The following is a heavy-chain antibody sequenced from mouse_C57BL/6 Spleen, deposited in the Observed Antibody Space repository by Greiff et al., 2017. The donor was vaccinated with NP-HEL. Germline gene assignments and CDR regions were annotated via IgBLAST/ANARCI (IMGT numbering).Heavy chain of an antibody. CDR3: ARGGYYGYDAGYFDV. D-gene: IGHD2-2*01. V-gene: IGHV1-61*01. J-gene: IGHJ1*03. Sequence: VQLQQPGAELVRPGSSVKLSCKASGYTFTSYWMDWVKQRPGQGLEWIGNIYPSDSETHYNQKFKDKATFTVDKYSSTTYMQLSSLTSEDSAVYYCARGGYYGYDAGYFDVWGTGTTVTVSS. CDR2: IYPSDSET. CDR1: GYTFTSYW.